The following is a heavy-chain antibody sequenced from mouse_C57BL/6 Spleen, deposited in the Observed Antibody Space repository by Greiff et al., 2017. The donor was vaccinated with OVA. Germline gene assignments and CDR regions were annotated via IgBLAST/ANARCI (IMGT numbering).Heavy chain of an antibody. Sequence: QVQLQQPGAELVMPGASVKLSCKASGYTFTSYWMHWVKQRPGQGLEWIGEIDPSDSYTNYNQKFKGKSTLTVYKSSSTAYMQLSSLTSEDAAVYYWARWNSVVAFDYWGQGTMLTVS. D-gene: IGHD1-1*01. CDR3: ARWNSVVAFDY. CDR2: IDPSDSYT. J-gene: IGHJ2*01. CDR1: GYTFTSYW. V-gene: IGHV1-69*01.